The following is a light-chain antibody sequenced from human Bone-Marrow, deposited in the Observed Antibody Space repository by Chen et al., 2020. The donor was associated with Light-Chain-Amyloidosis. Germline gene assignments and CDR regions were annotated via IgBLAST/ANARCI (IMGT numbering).Light chain of an antibody. CDR3: QEGERGSVRRG. CDR2: DDS. V-gene: IGLV3-21*02. Sequence: SYVLTQPSSVSVAPGQTATIDCGGNNIGATSLQWYQQTPGQAPLLVVYDDSDRPSGNPERLSGSNSGNTASPTVGSVEAGEEANDYCQEGERGSVRRGFGGGTK. J-gene: IGLJ3*02. CDR1: NIGATS.